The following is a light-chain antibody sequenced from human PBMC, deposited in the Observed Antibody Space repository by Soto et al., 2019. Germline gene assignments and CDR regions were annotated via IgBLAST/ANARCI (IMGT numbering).Light chain of an antibody. V-gene: IGLV2-14*01. CDR2: EVS. J-gene: IGLJ1*01. Sequence: QSALTQPPSVSGSPGQSITISCTGTSSDVGSYNYVSWYQQHPGKAPKLMIYEVSDRPSGISSRFSGSKSGNTASLTISGAESEDEADYYCSSYTSSSTLFGTGTKLTVL. CDR1: SSDVGSYNY. CDR3: SSYTSSSTL.